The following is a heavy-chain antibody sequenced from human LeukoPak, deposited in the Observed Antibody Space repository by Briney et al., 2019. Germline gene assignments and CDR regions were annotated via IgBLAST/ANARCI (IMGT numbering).Heavy chain of an antibody. Sequence: PSQTLSLTCAVSGGSISSGGYSWSWIRQPPGKGLEWIGYIYHSGSTYYNPSLKSRVTMSVDTSKNQFSLKLSSVTAADTAVFYCARGGFTVVTPRYFQHWGQGTLVTVSS. J-gene: IGHJ1*01. CDR2: IYHSGST. D-gene: IGHD4-23*01. CDR3: ARGGFTVVTPRYFQH. CDR1: GGSISSGGYS. V-gene: IGHV4-30-2*01.